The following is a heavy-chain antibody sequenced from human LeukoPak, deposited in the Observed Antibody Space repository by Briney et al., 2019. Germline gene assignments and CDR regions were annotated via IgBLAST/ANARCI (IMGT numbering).Heavy chain of an antibody. J-gene: IGHJ5*02. CDR1: GFTFSSYA. CDR3: AKDPFGYSTRPTRDWFDP. CDR2: ISGSGGST. Sequence: QPGRSLRLSCAASGFTFSSYAMHWVRQAPGKGLEWVSAISGSGGSTYYADSVKGRFTISRDNSKNTLYLQMNSLRAEDTAVYYCAKDPFGYSTRPTRDWFDPWGQGTLVTVSS. D-gene: IGHD5-18*01. V-gene: IGHV3-23*01.